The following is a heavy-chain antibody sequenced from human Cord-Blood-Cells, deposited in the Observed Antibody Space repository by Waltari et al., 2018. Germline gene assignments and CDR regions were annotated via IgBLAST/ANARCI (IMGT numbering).Heavy chain of an antibody. CDR1: GFTFSSYG. Sequence: QVQLVESGGGVVQPGGSLRLYWAASGFTFSSYGMHWVRQAPGKGLEWVAFIRYDGSNKYYADSVKGRFTISRDNSKNTLYLQMNSLRAEDTAVYYCAKDINWGDAFDIWGQGTMVTVSS. CDR2: IRYDGSNK. V-gene: IGHV3-30*02. D-gene: IGHD7-27*01. CDR3: AKDINWGDAFDI. J-gene: IGHJ3*02.